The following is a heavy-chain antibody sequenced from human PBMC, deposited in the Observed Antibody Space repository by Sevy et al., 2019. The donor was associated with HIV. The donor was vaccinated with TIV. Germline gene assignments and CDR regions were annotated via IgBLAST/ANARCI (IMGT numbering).Heavy chain of an antibody. CDR1: GYTLTQLS. D-gene: IGHD3-22*01. CDR2: FDPEDGET. CDR3: AITKDYYDSSGYPFDY. J-gene: IGHJ4*02. V-gene: IGHV1-24*01. Sequence: ASVKVSCKVSGYTLTQLSMHWVRQAPGKGLEWMGSFDPEDGETIYAQKFQGRVTMTEDTSTDTAYMELSSRKSEDTAVFYCAITKDYYDSSGYPFDYWGQGTLVTVSS.